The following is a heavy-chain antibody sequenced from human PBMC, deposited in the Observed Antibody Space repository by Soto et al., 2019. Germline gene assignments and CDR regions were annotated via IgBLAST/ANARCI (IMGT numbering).Heavy chain of an antibody. CDR2: ISFDGNFK. V-gene: IGHV3-30*03. CDR3: ATIAAPPAFNI. D-gene: IGHD6-13*01. CDR1: GFIFSSYG. J-gene: IGHJ3*02. Sequence: PGGSLRLSCAASGFIFSSYGMNWVRQAPGKGLEWVAVISFDGNFKYYADSVKGRFTIARDNTKNTLFLQMNRLRAEDTAVYYCATIAAPPAFNIWGQGTMVTVSS.